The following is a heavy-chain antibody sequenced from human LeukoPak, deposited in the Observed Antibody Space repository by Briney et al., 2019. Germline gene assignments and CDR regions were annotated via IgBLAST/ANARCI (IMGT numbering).Heavy chain of an antibody. J-gene: IGHJ4*02. CDR1: GYTLTELS. CDR3: ARWGPSGSYADY. Sequence: ASVKVSCKVSGYTLTELSMHWVRQAPGKGLEWMGGFDPEDGETIYAQKFQGRVAMTEDTSTDTAYMELSSLRSEDTAVYYCARWGPSGSYADYWGQGTLVTVSS. D-gene: IGHD1-26*01. CDR2: FDPEDGET. V-gene: IGHV1-24*01.